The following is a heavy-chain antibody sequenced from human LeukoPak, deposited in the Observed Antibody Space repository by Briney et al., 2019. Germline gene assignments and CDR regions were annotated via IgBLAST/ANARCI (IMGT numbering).Heavy chain of an antibody. CDR2: ISWNSGSI. CDR3: AKDIVGYYGSGSRFDY. J-gene: IGHJ4*02. V-gene: IGHV3-9*01. CDR1: GFTFDDYA. Sequence: GRSLRLSCAASGFTFDDYAMHWVRQAPGKGLEWVSGISWNSGSIGYAGSVKGRFTISRDNAKNSLYLQMNSLRAEDTALYYCAKDIVGYYGSGSRFDYWGEGPLVTVS. D-gene: IGHD3-10*01.